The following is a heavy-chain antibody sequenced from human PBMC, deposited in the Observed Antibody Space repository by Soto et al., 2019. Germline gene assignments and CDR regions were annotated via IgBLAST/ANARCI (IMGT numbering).Heavy chain of an antibody. J-gene: IGHJ5*02. Sequence: QVQLQESGPGLVKPSETLSLTCTVSGGPISSGDYYWTWIRQPPGKGLEWLGYIYYDGTTYYNPSLKSRLTMSIDTSKNQFSLKLNSLTAADTAVYYCARDRRWLSRGPNNWFDPWGQGTLVTVSS. CDR3: ARDRRWLSRGPNNWFDP. CDR2: IYYDGTT. V-gene: IGHV4-30-4*08. D-gene: IGHD2-21*01. CDR1: GGPISSGDYY.